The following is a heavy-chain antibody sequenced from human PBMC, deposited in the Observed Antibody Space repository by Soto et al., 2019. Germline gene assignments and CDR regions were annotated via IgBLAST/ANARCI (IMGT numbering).Heavy chain of an antibody. CDR1: GYSFTSYW. CDR2: IYPGDSDT. Sequence: GESLKISCKGSGYSFTSYWIGWVRQMPGKGLEWMGIIYPGDSDTRYSPSFQGQVTISADKSISTAYLQWSSLKASDTAMYYCARNITIFGVVTGPYFDDWGQGTLVTVSS. CDR3: ARNITIFGVVTGPYFDD. J-gene: IGHJ4*02. V-gene: IGHV5-51*01. D-gene: IGHD3-3*01.